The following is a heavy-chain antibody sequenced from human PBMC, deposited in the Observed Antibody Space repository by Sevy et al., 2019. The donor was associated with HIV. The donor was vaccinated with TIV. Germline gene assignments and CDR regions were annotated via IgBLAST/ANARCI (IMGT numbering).Heavy chain of an antibody. J-gene: IGHJ4*02. CDR1: GFTFDDYV. CDR3: AKDYYSSSWYSIDY. D-gene: IGHD6-13*01. V-gene: IGHV3-9*03. CDR2: ISWNGDNI. Sequence: GGSLRLSCAASGFTFDDYVMHWVRQVPGKGLEWVSGISWNGDNIVYADSVKGRFTISRDNAKNSLYLQMNSLRPEDMALYYCAKDYYSSSWYSIDYWGQGTLVTVSS.